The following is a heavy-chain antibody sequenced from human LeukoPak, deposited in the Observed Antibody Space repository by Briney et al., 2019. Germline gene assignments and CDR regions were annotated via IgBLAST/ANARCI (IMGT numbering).Heavy chain of an antibody. V-gene: IGHV4-34*01. J-gene: IGHJ4*02. CDR2: INHSGST. CDR1: GGSFSGYY. CDR3: ARLGNYGLEY. D-gene: IGHD3-10*01. Sequence: PSETLSLTCAVYGGSFSGYYWSWIRQPPGKGLEWIGEINHSGSTNYNPSLKSRVTISVDTSKNQFSLKLSSVTAADTAVYYCARLGNYGLEYWGQGTLVTVSS.